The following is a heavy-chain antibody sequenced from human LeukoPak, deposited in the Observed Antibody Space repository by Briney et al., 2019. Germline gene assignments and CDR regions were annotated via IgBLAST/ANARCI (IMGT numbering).Heavy chain of an antibody. CDR3: AKDGPLLWFGPTDA. D-gene: IGHD3-10*01. V-gene: IGHV3-23*01. CDR1: GFTFSTYG. Sequence: PGGSLRLSCVASGFTFSTYGMSWVRQAPGKGLERVAAVSSTGSGTYYPDSLKGRFIISRDNSQNTVFLQMSSLRPEDTAFYFCAKDGPLLWFGPTDAWGQGILVTVSS. CDR2: VSSTGSGT. J-gene: IGHJ5*02.